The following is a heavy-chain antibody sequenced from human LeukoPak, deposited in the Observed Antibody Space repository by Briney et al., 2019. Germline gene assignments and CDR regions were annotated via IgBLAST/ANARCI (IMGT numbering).Heavy chain of an antibody. CDR1: GFTFSSYG. V-gene: IGHV3-21*06. D-gene: IGHD3-10*01. Sequence: GGSLRLSCAGSGFTFSSYGMNWVRQAPGKGLEWVSFTDTSGNYIYYGDSVKGRFTISRDNARNLLFLQMNGLRAEDTAVYYCARGRSITLLRGVAMSDGFDIWGQGAMVAVSS. CDR2: TDTSGNYI. CDR3: ARGRSITLLRGVAMSDGFDI. J-gene: IGHJ3*02.